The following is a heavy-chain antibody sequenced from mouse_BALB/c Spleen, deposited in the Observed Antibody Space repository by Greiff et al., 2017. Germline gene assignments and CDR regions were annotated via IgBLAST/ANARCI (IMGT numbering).Heavy chain of an antibody. Sequence: EVKLMESGGGLVQPGGSRKLSCAASGFTFSSFGMHWVRQAPEKGLEWVAYISSGSSTIYYADTVKGRFTISRDNPKNTLFLQMTSLRSEDTAMYYCARSGATGTWFAYWGQGTLVTVSA. CDR1: GFTFSSFG. J-gene: IGHJ3*01. V-gene: IGHV5-17*02. D-gene: IGHD4-1*01. CDR3: ARSGATGTWFAY. CDR2: ISSGSSTI.